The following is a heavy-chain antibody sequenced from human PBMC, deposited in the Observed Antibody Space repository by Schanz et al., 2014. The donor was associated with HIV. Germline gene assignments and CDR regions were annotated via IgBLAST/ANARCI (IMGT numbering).Heavy chain of an antibody. CDR2: VRSDGNSM. D-gene: IGHD2-8*01. V-gene: IGHV3-48*02. CDR1: GFPFSSYS. J-gene: IGHJ4*02. Sequence: EVQLVESGGGLVQPGGSLTLSCEASGFPFSSYSMNWVRQAPGKGLEWVSYVRSDGNSMKYADSVKGRFTISRDNGKNSLYLQMASLRDDDTAVYYCAREPLPGNGLYFDYWGRGTLVTVSS. CDR3: AREPLPGNGLYFDY.